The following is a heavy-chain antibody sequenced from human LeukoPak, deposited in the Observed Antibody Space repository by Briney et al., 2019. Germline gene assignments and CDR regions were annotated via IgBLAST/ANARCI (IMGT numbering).Heavy chain of an antibody. CDR2: IIPILGIA. Sequence: SVKVSCKASGGTFSSYAISGVRQAPGQGLEGMGRIIPILGIANYAQKFQGRVTITADKSTSTAYMELSSLRSEDTAVYYCAKDDCGGDCYLSAGAFDIWGQGTMVTVSS. CDR3: AKDDCGGDCYLSAGAFDI. D-gene: IGHD2-21*02. J-gene: IGHJ3*02. V-gene: IGHV1-69*04. CDR1: GGTFSSYA.